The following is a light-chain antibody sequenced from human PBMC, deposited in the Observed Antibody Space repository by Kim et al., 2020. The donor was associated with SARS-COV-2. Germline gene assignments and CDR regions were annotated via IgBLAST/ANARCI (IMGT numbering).Light chain of an antibody. J-gene: IGKJ1*01. CDR3: MQGKRWPWT. CDR1: QSLVNSDGDTY. V-gene: IGKV2-30*01. CDR2: KVS. Sequence: DVVVTQSPLSLPVTLGHPASISCKSSQSLVNSDGDTYLKWFQQRPGQTPRRLIYKVSKRHSGVPDRFSGSGSGTDFTLKISSVEADDVGVYYCMQGKRWPWTFGQGTKVDIK.